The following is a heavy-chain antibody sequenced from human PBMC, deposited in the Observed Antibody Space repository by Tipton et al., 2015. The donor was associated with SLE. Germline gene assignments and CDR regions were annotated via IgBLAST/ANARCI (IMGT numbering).Heavy chain of an antibody. CDR2: IYYGGST. CDR1: GYSISSGYY. D-gene: IGHD7-27*01. Sequence: TLSLTCGVSGYSISSGYYWGWIRQPPGKWLEWIGSIYYGGSTYYNPSLKSRVTISVDTSKNQFSLKLSSVTAADTAVYYCAFLGITYYYYYYMDVRGQGTTVTVSS. CDR3: AFLGITYYYYYYMDV. J-gene: IGHJ6*03. V-gene: IGHV4-38-2*01.